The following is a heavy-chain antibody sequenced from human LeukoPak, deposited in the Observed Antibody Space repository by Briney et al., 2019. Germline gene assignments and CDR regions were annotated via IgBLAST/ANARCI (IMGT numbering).Heavy chain of an antibody. J-gene: IGHJ4*02. CDR3: AKDQSNYDFWSGYSPFDY. CDR2: IRYDGSNK. V-gene: IGHV3-30*02. D-gene: IGHD3-3*01. CDR1: GFTFSSYG. Sequence: PGGSLRLSCAASGFTFSSYGMHWVRQAPGKGLEWVAFIRYDGSNKYYADSVKGRFTISRDNSKNTLYLQMNSLRAEDTAVYYCAKDQSNYDFWSGYSPFDYWGQGTLVTVSS.